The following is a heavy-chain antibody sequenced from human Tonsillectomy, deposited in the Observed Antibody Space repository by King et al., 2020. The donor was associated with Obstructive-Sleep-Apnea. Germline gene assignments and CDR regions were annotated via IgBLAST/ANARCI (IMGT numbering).Heavy chain of an antibody. CDR2: IYYSGST. J-gene: IGHJ2*01. Sequence: VQLQESGPGLVKPSETLSLTCTVSGGSSSSYYWSWIRQPPGKGLEWIGFIYYSGSTHYNPSLTSRVTISVDTSKIQFSLKLSSVTAADPAVYYCARRLVWYFDLWGRGTPVTVSS. CDR3: ARRLVWYFDL. CDR1: GGSSSSYY. D-gene: IGHD3-9*01. V-gene: IGHV4-59*08.